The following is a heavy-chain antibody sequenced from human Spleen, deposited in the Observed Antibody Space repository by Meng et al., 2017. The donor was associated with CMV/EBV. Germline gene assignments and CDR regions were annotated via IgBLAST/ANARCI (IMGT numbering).Heavy chain of an antibody. CDR3: ARVANNIVVIPTRRFDP. CDR2: ISAYNGNT. D-gene: IGHD2-2*01. CDR1: YTCTRYG. V-gene: IGHV1-18*01. Sequence: YTCTRYGINGVRQAPGQGLEWMGWISAYNGNTNYAQKFQGRVTMTTDTSTNTAHMELRSLRSDDTAVYYCARVANNIVVIPTRRFDPWGQGTLVTVSS. J-gene: IGHJ5*02.